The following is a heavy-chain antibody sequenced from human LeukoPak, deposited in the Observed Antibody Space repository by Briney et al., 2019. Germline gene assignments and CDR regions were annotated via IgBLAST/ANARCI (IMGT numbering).Heavy chain of an antibody. CDR1: GYSLSSGYY. V-gene: IGHV4-38-2*02. CDR2: IYHSGST. D-gene: IGHD2-15*01. CDR3: ARDSKSVVGYFDL. J-gene: IGHJ2*01. Sequence: SETLSLTCTVSGYSLSSGYYWGWIRQPPGKGLEWIGSIYHSGSTYYNPSLKSRVTISVDMSKNQFSLKLSSVTVADTAVYYCARDSKSVVGYFDLWGRGTLVTVSS.